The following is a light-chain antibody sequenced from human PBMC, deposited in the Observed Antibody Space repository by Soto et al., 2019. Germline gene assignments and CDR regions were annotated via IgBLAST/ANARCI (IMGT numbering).Light chain of an antibody. CDR3: QQYAGSPGT. CDR2: DAS. J-gene: IGKJ1*01. Sequence: EIVLTQSPGTLSLSPGERATISCRASQSVSSSYLAWYQQKPGQAPRLLIYDASNRVAGIPDRFSGSGSGTDFTLTISRLEPEDFAVYYCQQYAGSPGTFGQGTKVDIK. V-gene: IGKV3-20*01. CDR1: QSVSSSY.